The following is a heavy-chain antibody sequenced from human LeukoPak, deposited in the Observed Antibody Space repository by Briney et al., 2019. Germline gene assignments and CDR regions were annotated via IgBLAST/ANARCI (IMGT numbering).Heavy chain of an antibody. CDR3: ARDLIVGSSRAATFDY. J-gene: IGHJ4*02. CDR1: GGSVSSGSYY. CDR2: IYYSGST. D-gene: IGHD1-26*01. V-gene: IGHV4-61*01. Sequence: SETLSLTCTVSGGSVSSGSYYWSWIRQPPGKGLEWIGYIYYSGSTNYNPSLKSRVTISVDTSKNQFSLKLSSVTAADTAVYYCARDLIVGSSRAATFDYWGQGTLVIVSS.